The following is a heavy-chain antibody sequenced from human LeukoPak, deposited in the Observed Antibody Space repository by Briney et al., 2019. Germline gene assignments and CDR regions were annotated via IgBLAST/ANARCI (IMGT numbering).Heavy chain of an antibody. Sequence: ASVKVSCKASGGTFSSYAIGWVRQAPGQGLEWMGGIIPIFGTANYAQKFQGRVTITTDEFTSTAYMELSSLRSEDTAVYYCARDRCSSTSCYVGDHDAFDIWGQGTMVTVSS. D-gene: IGHD2-2*01. CDR2: IIPIFGTA. J-gene: IGHJ3*02. V-gene: IGHV1-69*05. CDR3: ARDRCSSTSCYVGDHDAFDI. CDR1: GGTFSSYA.